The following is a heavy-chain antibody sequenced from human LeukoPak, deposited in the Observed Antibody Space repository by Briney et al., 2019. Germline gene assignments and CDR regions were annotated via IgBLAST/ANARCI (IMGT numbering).Heavy chain of an antibody. CDR1: GYTFTSHF. J-gene: IGHJ6*03. D-gene: IGHD3-16*01. V-gene: IGHV1-46*01. CDR2: INPSGGST. CDR3: ARDMGQSYYYYYYMDV. Sequence: ASVKVSCKASGYTFTSHFMHWVRQAPGQGLEWMGIINPSGGSTSYAQKFQGRVTMTRDTSTSTVYMELSSLRSEDTAVYYCARDMGQSYYYYYYMDVWGKGTTVTVSS.